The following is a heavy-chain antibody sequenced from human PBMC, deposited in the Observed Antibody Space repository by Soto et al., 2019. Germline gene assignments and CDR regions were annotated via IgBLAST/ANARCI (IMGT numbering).Heavy chain of an antibody. V-gene: IGHV4-34*01. J-gene: IGHJ4*02. CDR3: AGPPGAGYSYGYQKSYFDY. CDR2: INHSGST. Sequence: SETLSLTCAVYGGSFSGYYWSWIRQPPGKGLEWIGEINHSGSTSYNPSLKSRVTISVDTSKNQFSLKLSSVTAADTAVYYCAGPPGAGYSYGYQKSYFDYGGQGTRVPVPS. D-gene: IGHD5-18*01. CDR1: GGSFSGYY.